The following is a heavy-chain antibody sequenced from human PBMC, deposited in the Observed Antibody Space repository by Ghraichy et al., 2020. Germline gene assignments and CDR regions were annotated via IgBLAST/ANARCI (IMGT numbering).Heavy chain of an antibody. CDR2: IKQDGSET. CDR3: ARGSGSH. D-gene: IGHD1-26*01. J-gene: IGHJ4*02. V-gene: IGHV3-7*01. Sequence: GGSLRLSCAASGFTFSNDWMSWVRQAPGKGLEWLGNIKQDGSETYYWESVKGRITISRENAKILLYLQMNSLRFEYTAVYYGARGSGSHWGQGTLVTVSS. CDR1: GFTFSNDW.